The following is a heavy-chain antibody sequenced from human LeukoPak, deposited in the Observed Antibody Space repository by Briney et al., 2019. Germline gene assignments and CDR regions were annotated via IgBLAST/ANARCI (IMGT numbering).Heavy chain of an antibody. D-gene: IGHD4-17*01. CDR2: INHSGST. CDR1: GGSISSSSFY. Sequence: SETLSLTCTVSGGSISSSSFYWSWIRQPPGKGLEWIGEINHSGSTNYNPSLKSRVTISVDTSKNQFSLKLSSVTAADTAVYYCARTARDHDYGDPFDYWGQGTLVTVSS. V-gene: IGHV4-39*07. J-gene: IGHJ4*02. CDR3: ARTARDHDYGDPFDY.